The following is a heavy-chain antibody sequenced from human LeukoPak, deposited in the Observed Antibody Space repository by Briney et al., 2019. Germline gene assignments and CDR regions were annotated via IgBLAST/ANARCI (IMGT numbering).Heavy chain of an antibody. CDR1: GFTFSSYG. CDR2: ISYDGSNQ. V-gene: IGHV3-30*03. CDR3: TRVGYIDEGIDY. D-gene: IGHD5-24*01. J-gene: IGHJ4*02. Sequence: GGSLRLSCAASGFTFSSYGMHWVRQAPGKGLEWVAVISYDGSNQYYADSVKGRFTISRDDSKNTLYLQMNSLRAEDTAIYYCTRVGYIDEGIDYWGQGTLVTVSS.